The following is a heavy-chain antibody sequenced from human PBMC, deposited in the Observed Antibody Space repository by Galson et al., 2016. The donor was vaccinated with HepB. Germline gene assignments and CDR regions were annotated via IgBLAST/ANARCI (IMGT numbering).Heavy chain of an antibody. CDR3: AKSMNSGRYANWYFDL. V-gene: IGHV3-9*01. J-gene: IGHJ2*01. Sequence: SLRLSCAASGFIFDDYAVHWVRQVSGKGLEWVSGISWNSGNIGYADSVKGRFTISRDNAKNSLYLQMNNLRPEDTALYYCAKSMNSGRYANWYFDLWGRGTLVTFSS. CDR2: ISWNSGNI. CDR1: GFIFDDYA. D-gene: IGHD6-19*01.